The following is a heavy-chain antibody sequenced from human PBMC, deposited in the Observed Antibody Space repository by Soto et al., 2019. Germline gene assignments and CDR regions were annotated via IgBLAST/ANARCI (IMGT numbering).Heavy chain of an antibody. CDR2: ISGSGGST. D-gene: IGHD6-13*01. CDR1: GFTFSSYA. V-gene: IGHV3-23*01. J-gene: IGHJ5*02. CDR3: AKASVDSSPTGWFDP. Sequence: PGGSLRLSCAASGFTFSSYAMSWVRQAPGKGLEWVSAISGSGGSTYYADSVKGRFTSSRDNSKNTLYLQMNSLRAEDTAVYYCAKASVDSSPTGWFDPWGQGTLVTVAS.